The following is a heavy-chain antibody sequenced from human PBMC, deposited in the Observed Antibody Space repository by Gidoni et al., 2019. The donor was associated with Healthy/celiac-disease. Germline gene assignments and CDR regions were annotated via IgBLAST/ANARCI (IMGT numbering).Heavy chain of an antibody. V-gene: IGHV4-59*01. J-gene: IGHJ4*02. Sequence: QVQLQESGPGLGKPSETLSLTCTGSGGSISSYYWSWIRQPPGKGLEWIGYIYYSGSTNSNPSLTSRVTISVDTSKNHFSLTLSSVTAADTAVYYCARTVDASFDYWGQGTLVTVSS. CDR3: ARTVDASFDY. CDR2: IYYSGST. CDR1: GGSISSYY. D-gene: IGHD5-12*01.